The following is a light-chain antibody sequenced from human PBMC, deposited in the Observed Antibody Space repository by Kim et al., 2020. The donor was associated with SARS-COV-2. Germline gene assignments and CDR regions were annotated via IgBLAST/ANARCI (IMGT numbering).Light chain of an antibody. CDR3: QQYGSSPFT. CDR2: GAS. Sequence: EIVSTQSPGTLSLSPGERATLSCRASQSVSSGYLAWYQQKPGQAPRLLIYGASSRATGIPDRFSGSGSGTDFTLTISRLEPEDFAVYYCQQYGSSPFTFGPGTKVDIK. V-gene: IGKV3-20*01. J-gene: IGKJ3*01. CDR1: QSVSSGY.